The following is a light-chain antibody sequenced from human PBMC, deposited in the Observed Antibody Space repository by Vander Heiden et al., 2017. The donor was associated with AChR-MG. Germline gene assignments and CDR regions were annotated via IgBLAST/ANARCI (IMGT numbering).Light chain of an antibody. CDR3: QKYNSAPF. CDR2: AAS. J-gene: IGKJ2*01. Sequence: DTQRTRSPSARAASVGDRVTIACQASQGNSNYLAWYQQKPGKVPMLLIYAASTLQSGVPSLFSGSGSGTDFPITISSLQPEDVATYYCQKYNSAPFFGQGTKLEIK. V-gene: IGKV1-27*01. CDR1: QGNSNY.